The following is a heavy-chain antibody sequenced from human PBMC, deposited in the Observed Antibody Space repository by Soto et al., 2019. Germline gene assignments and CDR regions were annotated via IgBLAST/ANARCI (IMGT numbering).Heavy chain of an antibody. CDR1: GFTFSSYS. CDR2: ISSSSSYI. J-gene: IGHJ5*02. Sequence: TGGSLRLSCAASGFTFSSYSMNWVRQAPGKGLEWVSSISSSSSYIYYADSVKGRFTISRDNAKNSLYLQMNSLRAEDTAVYYCARDRLMLAARPWDHGYWFDPWGQGTLVTVSS. CDR3: ARDRLMLAARPWDHGYWFDP. D-gene: IGHD6-6*01. V-gene: IGHV3-21*01.